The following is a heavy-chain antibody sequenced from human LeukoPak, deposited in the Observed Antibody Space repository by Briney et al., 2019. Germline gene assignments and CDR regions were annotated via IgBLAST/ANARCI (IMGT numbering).Heavy chain of an antibody. V-gene: IGHV4-39*07. D-gene: IGHD3-22*01. CDR1: GGSISSYY. Sequence: SETLSLTCTVSGGSISSYYWGWIRQPPGKGLEWIGSIYYSGSTYYNPSLKSRVTISVDTSKNQFSLKLSSVTAADTAVYYCARGSRFDSSGYTPFGYWGQGTLVTVSS. J-gene: IGHJ4*02. CDR2: IYYSGST. CDR3: ARGSRFDSSGYTPFGY.